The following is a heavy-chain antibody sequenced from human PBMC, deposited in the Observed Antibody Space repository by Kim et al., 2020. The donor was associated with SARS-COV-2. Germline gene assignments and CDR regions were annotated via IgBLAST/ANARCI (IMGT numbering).Heavy chain of an antibody. CDR1: GGSISSSSYY. CDR3: ARQEVGELSGFDP. D-gene: IGHD3-10*01. J-gene: IGHJ5*02. Sequence: SETLSLTCTVSGGSISSSSYYWGWIRQPPGKGLEWIGSIYYSGSTYYNPSLKSRVTISVDTSKNQFSLKLSSVTAADTAVYYCARQEVGELSGFDPWGQGTLVTVSS. V-gene: IGHV4-39*01. CDR2: IYYSGST.